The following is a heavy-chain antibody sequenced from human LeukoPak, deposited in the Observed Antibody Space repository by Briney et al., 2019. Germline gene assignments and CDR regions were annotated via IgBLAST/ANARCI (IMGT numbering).Heavy chain of an antibody. CDR2: INPNSGGT. Sequence: ASVTVSCKASGYTFTGYYMHWVRQAPGQGLEWMGWINPNSGGTNYAQKFQGRVTMTRDTSISTAYMELSRLRSDDTAVYYCARDRDIAVAGIDYWGQGTLVTVSS. D-gene: IGHD6-19*01. V-gene: IGHV1-2*02. CDR3: ARDRDIAVAGIDY. CDR1: GYTFTGYY. J-gene: IGHJ4*02.